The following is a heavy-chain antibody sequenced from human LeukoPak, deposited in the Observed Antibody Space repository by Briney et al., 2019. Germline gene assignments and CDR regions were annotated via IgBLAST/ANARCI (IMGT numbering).Heavy chain of an antibody. CDR1: GFTFSDYN. CDR2: ISRSGSTK. J-gene: IGHJ4*02. CDR3: AKDFRYCSGGSCLDPYYFDY. V-gene: IGHV3-11*04. D-gene: IGHD2-15*01. Sequence: GGSLRLSCAASGFTFSDYNMRWIRQAPEKGLEWVSSISRSGSTKYYADSVKGRFTISRDNAKNSLFLQMNSLRAEDTAVYYCAKDFRYCSGGSCLDPYYFDYWGQGTLVTVSS.